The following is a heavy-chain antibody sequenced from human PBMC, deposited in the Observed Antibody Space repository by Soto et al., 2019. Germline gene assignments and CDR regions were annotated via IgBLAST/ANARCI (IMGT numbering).Heavy chain of an antibody. D-gene: IGHD5-12*01. J-gene: IGHJ4*02. V-gene: IGHV1-18*01. CDR2: ISAYNGNT. CDR1: GYTFTSYG. CDR3: ARAPDIVATIPNFDY. Sequence: GASVKVSCKASGYTFTSYGISWVRQAPGQGLEWMGWISAYNGNTNYAQKLQGRVTMTTDTSTSTAYMELRSLRSDDTAVYYCARAPDIVATIPNFDYWGQGTLVTVSS.